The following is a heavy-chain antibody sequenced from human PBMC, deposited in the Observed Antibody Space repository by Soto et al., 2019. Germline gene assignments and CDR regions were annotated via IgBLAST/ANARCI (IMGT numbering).Heavy chain of an antibody. V-gene: IGHV5-51*01. D-gene: IGHD2-2*02. Sequence: EVQLVQSGAEVKKPGESLKISCKGSGYSFTSYWIGWVRQMPGKGLEWMGIIYPGDSDTRYSPSFQGQVTISADKSISTGYLQWSSLQASDTAMYYCARRYCISTSCYNGAYFGNWGQGTLVTVSS. CDR2: IYPGDSDT. CDR1: GYSFTSYW. CDR3: ARRYCISTSCYNGAYFGN. J-gene: IGHJ4*02.